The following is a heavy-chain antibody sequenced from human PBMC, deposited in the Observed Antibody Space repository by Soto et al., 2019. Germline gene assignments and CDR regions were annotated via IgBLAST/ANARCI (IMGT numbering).Heavy chain of an antibody. D-gene: IGHD3-3*01. CDR2: VSSNGVST. CDR3: ARGGFDFWSAYYPGFDS. Sequence: VQLAESGGGLVQAGGSLRLSCAASGFIFSSYAMHWVRQAPGKGLECVSAVSSNGVSTYYANSVKGRFTISRDNSKNTLYLQMGSLRPEDMAVYYCARGGFDFWSAYYPGFDSWGQGTLVTVSS. V-gene: IGHV3-64*01. J-gene: IGHJ4*02. CDR1: GFIFSSYA.